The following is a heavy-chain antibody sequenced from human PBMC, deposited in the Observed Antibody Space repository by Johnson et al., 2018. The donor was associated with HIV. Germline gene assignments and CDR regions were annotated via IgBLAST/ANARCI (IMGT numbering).Heavy chain of an antibody. Sequence: VQLVESGGGVVQPGRSLRLSCAASGFTVSSNYMSWVRQAPGKGLEWVSVIYSGGSTYYADSVKGRFTISRDNSKNTVYLQMNSLRAEDTAVYYCAKRVHSYGYAGAFDIWGQGTMVTVSS. J-gene: IGHJ3*02. CDR2: IYSGGST. CDR3: AKRVHSYGYAGAFDI. V-gene: IGHV3-66*02. CDR1: GFTVSSNY. D-gene: IGHD5-18*01.